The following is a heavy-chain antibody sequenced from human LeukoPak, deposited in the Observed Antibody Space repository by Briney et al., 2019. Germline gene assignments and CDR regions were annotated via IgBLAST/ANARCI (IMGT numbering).Heavy chain of an antibody. J-gene: IGHJ4*02. D-gene: IGHD5-24*01. Sequence: GSLRLSFEASGFTFSDFAMAWVRQAPGRGLEWVSGVLQSGGTTYYGDSVRGRFTISRDNSINTVYLQLHSLRVEDTAIYYCAKDAVRGDGYWEFDYWGQGALVTVSS. CDR2: VLQSGGTT. CDR1: GFTFSDFA. V-gene: IGHV3-23*01. CDR3: AKDAVRGDGYWEFDY.